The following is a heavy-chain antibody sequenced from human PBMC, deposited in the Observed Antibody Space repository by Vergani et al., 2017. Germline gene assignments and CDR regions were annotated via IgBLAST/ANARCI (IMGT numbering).Heavy chain of an antibody. CDR2: INPNSGGT. CDR3: ARDWGVGINXYGSGSYTKRPNYGMDV. J-gene: IGHJ6*02. D-gene: IGHD3-10*01. Sequence: QVQLVQSGAEVKKTGASVKVSCKASGYTFTGYYMHWVRQAPGQGLEWMGWINPNSGGTNYAQKFQGWVTMTRDTSISTAYMELSRLRSDDTAVYYCARDWGVGINXYGSGSYTKRPNYGMDVWGQGTTVTVSS. V-gene: IGHV1-2*04. CDR1: GYTFTGYY.